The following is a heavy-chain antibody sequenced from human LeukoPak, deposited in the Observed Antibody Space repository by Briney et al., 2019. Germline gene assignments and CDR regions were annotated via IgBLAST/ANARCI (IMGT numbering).Heavy chain of an antibody. J-gene: IGHJ4*02. Sequence: GGSLRLSCAASGFTFSTYFMHWVRQAPGKGLVWFSRINSDGSTTSHADSVKGRFTISRDNAKNTLYLQMDSLRAEDTAVYFCARGVHYGSDYWGQGTLVTVSS. CDR3: ARGVHYGSDY. CDR2: INSDGSTT. D-gene: IGHD4-17*01. V-gene: IGHV3-74*01. CDR1: GFTFSTYF.